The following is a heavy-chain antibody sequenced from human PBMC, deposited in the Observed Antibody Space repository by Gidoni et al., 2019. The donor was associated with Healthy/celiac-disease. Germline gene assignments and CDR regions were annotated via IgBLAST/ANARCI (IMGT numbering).Heavy chain of an antibody. J-gene: IGHJ4*02. D-gene: IGHD6-19*01. CDR1: GYTFTGYY. CDR2: INPNSGGT. Sequence: QVQLVQSGAEVKKPGASVKVSCTASGYTFTGYYMHWVRQAPGQGLEWMGWINPNSGGTNYAQKFQGWVTMTRDTSISTAYMELSRLRSDDTAVYHCARKSRNVAGTSIYYFDYWGQGTLVTVSS. V-gene: IGHV1-2*04. CDR3: ARKSRNVAGTSIYYFDY.